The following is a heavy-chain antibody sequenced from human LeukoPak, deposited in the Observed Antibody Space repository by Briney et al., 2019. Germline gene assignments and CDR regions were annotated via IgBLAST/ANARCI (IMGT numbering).Heavy chain of an antibody. D-gene: IGHD2-15*01. CDR2: ISSSGGST. CDR1: GFSFSTYA. CDR3: AKSQRAGVGATFDY. Sequence: GGSLRLSCAASGFSFSTYAMRWVRQAPGKGLEWVSSISSSGGSTYYADSVKGRFTISRDNSKNTLLLQMNSLRADDTAVYYCAKSQRAGVGATFDYWGQGALVTVSS. J-gene: IGHJ4*02. V-gene: IGHV3-23*01.